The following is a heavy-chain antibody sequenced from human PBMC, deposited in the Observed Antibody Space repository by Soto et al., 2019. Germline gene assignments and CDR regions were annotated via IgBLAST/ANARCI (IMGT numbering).Heavy chain of an antibody. V-gene: IGHV3-30*04. J-gene: IGHJ4*02. CDR1: GFTFSNFE. CDR3: ARYGSGSYLRDPFDY. Sequence: GGSLRLSCAGSGFTFSNFEMHWVRQAPGKGLEWVAVIYHDGSNKYYADSVKGRFTISRDSSKNTLYLQMDSLTVEDTAVYYCARYGSGSYLRDPFDYWGQGILVTVS. D-gene: IGHD3-10*01. CDR2: IYHDGSNK.